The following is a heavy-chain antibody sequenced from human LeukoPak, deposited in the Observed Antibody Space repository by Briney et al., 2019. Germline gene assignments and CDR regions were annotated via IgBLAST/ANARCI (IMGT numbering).Heavy chain of an antibody. Sequence: PGGPLRLSCAASGFTFSDYWMSWVRQAPGKGLEWVANIKQDGTEKNYVDSVKGRFIISRDNAKNSLYLQLNSLRDDDTAVYYCARDSRRVGATGGSDYWGQGTLVTVSS. V-gene: IGHV3-7*03. CDR2: IKQDGTEK. CDR3: ARDSRRVGATGGSDY. J-gene: IGHJ4*02. CDR1: GFTFSDYW. D-gene: IGHD1-26*01.